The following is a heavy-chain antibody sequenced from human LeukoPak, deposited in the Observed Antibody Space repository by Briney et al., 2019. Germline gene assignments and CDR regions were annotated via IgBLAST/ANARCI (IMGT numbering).Heavy chain of an antibody. J-gene: IGHJ4*02. V-gene: IGHV1-18*01. CDR1: GGTFSSYA. Sequence: ASVKVSCKASGGTFSSYAISWVRQAPGQGLEWMGWISAYNGNTNYAQKLQGRVTMTTDTSTSTAYMELRSLRSDDTAVYYCARDSSGSYFEVTDFDYWGQGTLVTVSS. CDR3: ARDSSGSYFEVTDFDY. CDR2: ISAYNGNT. D-gene: IGHD1-26*01.